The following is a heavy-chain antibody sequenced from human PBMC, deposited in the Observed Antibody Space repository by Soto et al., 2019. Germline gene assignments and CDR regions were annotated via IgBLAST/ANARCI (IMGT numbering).Heavy chain of an antibody. CDR3: AKKGGGDYILGY. Sequence: QITLKESGPTLVKPTQTLTLTCTFSGFSLSTNGVGVGWIRQPPGKALEWLALIYWDDSKEYSPSLRSRLTTXKXSSRNQVVLTITNMDPVDTATYSGAKKGGGDYILGYWGQGTLVTVSA. CDR2: IYWDDSK. V-gene: IGHV2-5*02. J-gene: IGHJ4*02. D-gene: IGHD4-17*01. CDR1: GFSLSTNGVG.